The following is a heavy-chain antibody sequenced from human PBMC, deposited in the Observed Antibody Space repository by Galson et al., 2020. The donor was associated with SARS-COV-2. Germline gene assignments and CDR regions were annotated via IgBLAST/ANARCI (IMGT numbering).Heavy chain of an antibody. D-gene: IGHD3-22*01. Sequence: ASETLSLTCTVSGYSISSGYYWGWIRQPPGKGLEWHGSIYHSGSTYYHPSLKSRVTISVDTSKNQFSLKLSSVTAADTAMYYCARTIYDYDSSGYYRGDWFDPWGQGTLVTVSS. CDR3: ARTIYDYDSSGYYRGDWFDP. J-gene: IGHJ5*02. V-gene: IGHV4-38-2*02. CDR2: IYHSGST. CDR1: GYSISSGYY.